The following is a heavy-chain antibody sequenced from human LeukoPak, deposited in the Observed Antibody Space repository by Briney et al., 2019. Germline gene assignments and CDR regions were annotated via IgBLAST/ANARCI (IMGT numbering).Heavy chain of an antibody. CDR1: GFTFSSYA. CDR2: ISYDGSNK. V-gene: IGHV3-30-3*01. Sequence: GRSLRLSCAASGFTFSSYAMHWVRQAPGKGLEWVAVISYDGSNKYYADSVKGRFTISRDNSKNTLYLQRNSLRAEDTAVYYCARDPGYWAVAGSSDIDYWGQGTLVTVSS. CDR3: ARDPGYWAVAGSSDIDY. J-gene: IGHJ4*02. D-gene: IGHD6-19*01.